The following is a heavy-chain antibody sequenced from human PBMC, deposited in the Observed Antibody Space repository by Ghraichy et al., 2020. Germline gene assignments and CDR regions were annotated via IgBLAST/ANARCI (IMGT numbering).Heavy chain of an antibody. Sequence: SETLSLNCTAYGGSFNGYFWSWIRQPPGKGLEWIGEISHGGTTNYNPSLKSRVTMSIDTSKNQFFLKLNSVTAADTAIYYCARGGNGWNSMTGRFDPWGQGILVTVSS. D-gene: IGHD1-7*01. CDR1: GGSFNGYF. CDR2: ISHGGTT. CDR3: ARGGNGWNSMTGRFDP. V-gene: IGHV4-34*01. J-gene: IGHJ5*02.